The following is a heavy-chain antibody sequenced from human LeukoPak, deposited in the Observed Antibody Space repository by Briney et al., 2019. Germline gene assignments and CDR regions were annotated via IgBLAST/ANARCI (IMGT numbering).Heavy chain of an antibody. D-gene: IGHD3-10*01. CDR2: INHSGST. Sequence: PSETLSLTCAVYGGSFSGYYWSWIRQPPGKGLEWIGEINHSGSTNYNPSLKSRATISVDTSKNQFSLKLSSVTAADTAVYYCARSFMVRGVIRWGVFDYWGQGTLVTVSS. CDR3: ARSFMVRGVIRWGVFDY. V-gene: IGHV4-34*01. CDR1: GGSFSGYY. J-gene: IGHJ4*02.